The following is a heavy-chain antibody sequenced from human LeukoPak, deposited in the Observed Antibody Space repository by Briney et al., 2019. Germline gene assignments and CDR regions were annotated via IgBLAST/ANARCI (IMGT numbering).Heavy chain of an antibody. V-gene: IGHV4-4*07. CDR3: ARVSREMWYFDY. Sequence: SETLSLTCTVSGGSISSYYWSWIRQPAGKGLEWIGRIYTSGSTNYNPSLKSRVTMSVDTSKNQFSLKLSSVTAADTVVYYCARVSREMWYFDYWGQGTLVTVSS. CDR1: GGSISSYY. D-gene: IGHD5-24*01. CDR2: IYTSGST. J-gene: IGHJ4*02.